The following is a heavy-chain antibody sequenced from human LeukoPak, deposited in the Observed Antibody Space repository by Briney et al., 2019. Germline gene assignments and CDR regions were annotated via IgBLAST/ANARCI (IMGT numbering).Heavy chain of an antibody. CDR3: ASAPYPINYYFDY. J-gene: IGHJ4*02. CDR2: ISSSSSYI. CDR1: GFTFSSYG. D-gene: IGHD1-1*01. V-gene: IGHV3-21*01. Sequence: GGSLRLSCAASGFTFSSYGMSWVRQAPGKGLEWVSSISSSSSYIYYSDSVKGRFTISGDNAKSSLYLQMNSLRAEDTAVYYCASAPYPINYYFDYWGQGTLVTVSS.